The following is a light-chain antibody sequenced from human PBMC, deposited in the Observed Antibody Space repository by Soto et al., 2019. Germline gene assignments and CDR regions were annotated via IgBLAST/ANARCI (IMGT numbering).Light chain of an antibody. CDR2: SAS. CDR1: QSISDT. CDR3: QQRSNWPPFA. V-gene: IGKV3-15*01. J-gene: IGKJ3*01. Sequence: EIVMTQSPATLSVSPGGRATLSCRASQSISDTLAWYQQKPGQAPRLLIYSASRGATGFPARFSGSGSGTDFTLTISSLQSEDFAVYYCQQRSNWPPFAFGPGTKVDIK.